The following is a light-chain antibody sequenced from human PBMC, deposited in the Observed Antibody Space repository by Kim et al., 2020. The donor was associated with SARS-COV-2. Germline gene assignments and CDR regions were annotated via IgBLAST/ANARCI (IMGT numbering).Light chain of an antibody. CDR2: GAS. CDR3: ELYGSSPRT. J-gene: IGKJ2*01. CDR1: QSVSSTY. V-gene: IGKV3-20*01. Sequence: EIVLTQSPGTLSLSPGERATLSCRARQSVSSTYLAWYQQKPGQAPRLLIYGASTRATGIPDRFSGSGSGTDFTLTISRLEPEDFAVYYCELYGSSPRTFGQGTKLEI.